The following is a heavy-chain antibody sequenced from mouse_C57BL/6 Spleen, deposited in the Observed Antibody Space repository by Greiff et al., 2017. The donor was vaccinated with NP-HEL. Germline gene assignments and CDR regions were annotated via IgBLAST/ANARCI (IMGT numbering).Heavy chain of an antibody. V-gene: IGHV5-17*01. D-gene: IGHD4-1*01. CDR2: ISSGSSTI. J-gene: IGHJ4*01. CDR1: GFTFSDYG. Sequence: EVKLMESGGGLVKPGGSLKLSCAASGFTFSDYGMHWVRQAPEKGLEWVAYISSGSSTIYYADTVKGRFTISRDNAKNTLFLQMTSLRSEDTAMYYCARPELGLNYYAMDYWGQGTSVTVSS. CDR3: ARPELGLNYYAMDY.